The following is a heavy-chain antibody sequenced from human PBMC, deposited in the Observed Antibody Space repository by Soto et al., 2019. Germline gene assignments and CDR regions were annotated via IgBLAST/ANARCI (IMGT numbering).Heavy chain of an antibody. CDR3: ARTSTGYYYDSSGYYSGYGMDV. CDR1: GFTFSSYG. CDR2: ISSSSSYI. J-gene: IGHJ6*02. Sequence: GSLGLSCSASGFTFSSYGMNWVRQAPGKGLEWVSSISSSSSYIYYADSVKGRFTISRDNSKNSLYLQMNSLRAEDTAVYYCARTSTGYYYDSSGYYSGYGMDVWGQGTTVTVS. D-gene: IGHD3-22*01. V-gene: IGHV3-21*01.